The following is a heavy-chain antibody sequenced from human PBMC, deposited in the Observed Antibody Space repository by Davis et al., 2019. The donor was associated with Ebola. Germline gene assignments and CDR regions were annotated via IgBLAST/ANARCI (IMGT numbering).Heavy chain of an antibody. J-gene: IGHJ4*02. V-gene: IGHV3-23*01. CDR2: FSNSGSNT. D-gene: IGHD2-15*01. CDR1: GFTLSNYD. Sequence: GESLKISCAASGFTLSNYDMSWVRQAPGKALEWVSVFSNSGSNTYYADSVKGRFTISRDNSKNTLYLQINSLGAEDTAVYYCAKEGVEKDYFDYWGQGTLVTVSS. CDR3: AKEGVEKDYFDY.